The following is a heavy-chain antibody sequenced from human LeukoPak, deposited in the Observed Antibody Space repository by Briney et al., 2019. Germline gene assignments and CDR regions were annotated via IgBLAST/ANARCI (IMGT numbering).Heavy chain of an antibody. CDR3: AIDGAGFDT. V-gene: IGHV3-23*01. CDR1: GFTFSDYA. CDR2: ISGGAGRT. Sequence: GGSLRLSCAASGFTFSDYAMSWVRQAPGKGLEWVSGISGGAGRTDYADSVKGRFTMSRDNSRSTLYMQMNNLRAEDTAVYYCAIDGAGFDTWGQGVLVTVSS. J-gene: IGHJ5*02.